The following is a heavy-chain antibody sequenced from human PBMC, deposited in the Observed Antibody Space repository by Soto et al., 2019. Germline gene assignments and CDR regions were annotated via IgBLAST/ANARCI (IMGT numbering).Heavy chain of an antibody. CDR3: AKWWGARFAGLQEYSSSSRDAFDI. Sequence: PGGSLRLSCAASGFTFSSYAMSWVRQAPGKGLEWVSAISGSGGSTYYADSVKGRFTISRDNSKNTLYLQMNSLRAEDTAVYYCAKWWGARFAGLQEYSSSSRDAFDIWGQGTMVTVSS. D-gene: IGHD6-6*01. J-gene: IGHJ3*02. CDR1: GFTFSSYA. V-gene: IGHV3-23*01. CDR2: ISGSGGST.